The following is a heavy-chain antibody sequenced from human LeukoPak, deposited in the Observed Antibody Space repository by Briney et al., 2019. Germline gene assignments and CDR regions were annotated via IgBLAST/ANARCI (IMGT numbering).Heavy chain of an antibody. CDR3: AREGAYTNFVNRFDA. Sequence: SETLSLTCAVYGGSFRDYYWSWIRQPPGKGLEWIGEINHDGTTNYNPSLKRRVIMSVDASKSQFFLTLTPVTAADTAVYYCAREGAYTNFVNRFDAWGQGTLVTVSS. CDR1: GGSFRDYY. V-gene: IGHV4-34*01. J-gene: IGHJ5*02. CDR2: INHDGTT. D-gene: IGHD2-2*02.